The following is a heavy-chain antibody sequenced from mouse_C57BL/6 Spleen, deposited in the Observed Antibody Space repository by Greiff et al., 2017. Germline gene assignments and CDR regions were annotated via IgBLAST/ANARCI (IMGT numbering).Heavy chain of an antibody. D-gene: IGHD4-1*01. CDR1: GYSFTGYY. CDR2: INPSTGGT. V-gene: IGHV1-42*01. J-gene: IGHJ3*01. Sequence: VQLQQSGPELVKPGASVKISCKASGYSFTGYYMNWVKQSPEKSLEWIGEINPSTGGTTYNQKFKAKATLTVDKSSSTAYMQLKCLTSEDSAVYCCAPGVNWGVGVAWFAYWGQGTLVTVSA. CDR3: APGVNWGVGVAWFAY.